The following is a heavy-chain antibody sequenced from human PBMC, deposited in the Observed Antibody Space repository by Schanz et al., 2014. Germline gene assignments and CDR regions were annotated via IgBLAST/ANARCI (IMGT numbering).Heavy chain of an antibody. CDR3: VRDAYLQIRGTVFDS. V-gene: IGHV3-11*01. CDR2: ISNTGTFI. Sequence: VQLVESGGGLVQPGGSLRFSCAASGFTFSDHYMAWIRQAPGKGLEWVSIISNTGTFIYYADSVRGRFVISRDNAKSSLFLQMKGLRAEDTAVYYCVRDAYLQIRGTVFDSWGPGNLVTVSS. CDR1: GFTFSDHY. J-gene: IGHJ4*02. D-gene: IGHD1-1*01.